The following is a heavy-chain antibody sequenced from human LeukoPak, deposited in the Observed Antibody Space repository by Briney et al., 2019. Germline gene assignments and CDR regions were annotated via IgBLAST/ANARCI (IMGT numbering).Heavy chain of an antibody. D-gene: IGHD3-10*01. CDR2: ISWDGGST. CDR1: GFTFDDYA. CDR3: AKDLMVRGPLSPVGFDY. V-gene: IGHV3-43D*03. Sequence: GGSLRLSCAASGFTFDDYAMHWVRQAPGKGLEWVSLISWDGGSTYYADSVKGRFTISRDNSKNSLYLQMNSLRAEDTALYYCAKDLMVRGPLSPVGFDYWGQGTLVTVSS. J-gene: IGHJ4*02.